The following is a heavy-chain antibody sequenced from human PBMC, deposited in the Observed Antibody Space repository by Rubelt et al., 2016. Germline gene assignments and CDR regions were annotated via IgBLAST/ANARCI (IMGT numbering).Heavy chain of an antibody. CDR3: AKGYEPVVLITFFDY. D-gene: IGHD3-22*01. J-gene: IGHJ4*02. Sequence: GGGVFQPGRSLRLSCAASGFTFDDYAMHWVRQAPGKGLEWVSGISWNSGSLDYADSVKCRFTISRDNAKNTLYLQMNSLRAEDTALYYCAKGYEPVVLITFFDYWGQGTLVTVSS. V-gene: IGHV3-9*01. CDR1: GFTFDDYA. CDR2: ISWNSGSL.